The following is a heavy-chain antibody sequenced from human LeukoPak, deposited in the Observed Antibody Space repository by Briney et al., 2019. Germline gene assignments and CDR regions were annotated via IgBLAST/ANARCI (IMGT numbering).Heavy chain of an antibody. CDR1: GFTFSIYA. J-gene: IGHJ3*02. Sequence: GGSLRLSCAASGFTFSIYAMSWVRQVPGKGLEWVSIISGSGTTTYYTDSVKGRFTISRDNSENTVYLQMNSLRAEDTAVYYCAKNLNDISTRCSNPFRGKIMVTHPDAFDIWGQGTMVTVSS. CDR2: ISGSGTTT. V-gene: IGHV3-23*01. D-gene: IGHD3-9*01. CDR3: AKNLNDISTRCSNPFRGKIMVTHPDAFDI.